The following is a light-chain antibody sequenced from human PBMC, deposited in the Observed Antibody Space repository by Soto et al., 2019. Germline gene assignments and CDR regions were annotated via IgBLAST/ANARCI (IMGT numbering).Light chain of an antibody. CDR1: QSISSW. J-gene: IGKJ2*01. CDR3: QQYNSYSPYT. CDR2: DAS. V-gene: IGKV1-5*01. Sequence: DIQMTQSPSTLSASVGDRVIITCRASQSISSWLAWYQQKPGKAPKLLIYDASSLHSGVPSRFSGSGSGTEFTLTISSLQPDDFATYYCQQYNSYSPYTCGQGTKGDIK.